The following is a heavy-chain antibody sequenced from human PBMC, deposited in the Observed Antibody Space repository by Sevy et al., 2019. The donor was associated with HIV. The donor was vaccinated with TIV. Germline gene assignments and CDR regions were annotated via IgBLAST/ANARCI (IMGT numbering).Heavy chain of an antibody. CDR1: GGSISSYY. J-gene: IGHJ6*02. CDR3: ARDREGGYYYDSSGYYYPGYYYYYGMDV. Sequence: SETLSLTCTVSGGSISSYYWSWIRQPPGKGLEWIGYIYYSGSTNYNPSLKSRVTISVDTSKNQFSLKLSSVTAADTAVYYCARDREGGYYYDSSGYYYPGYYYYYGMDVWGQGTTVNVSS. CDR2: IYYSGST. V-gene: IGHV4-59*01. D-gene: IGHD3-22*01.